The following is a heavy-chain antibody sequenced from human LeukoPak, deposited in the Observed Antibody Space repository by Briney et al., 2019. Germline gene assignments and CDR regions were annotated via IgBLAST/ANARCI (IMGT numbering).Heavy chain of an antibody. J-gene: IGHJ3*02. V-gene: IGHV3-9*01. CDR1: GFTFDEYG. Sequence: GGSLRLSCAASGFTFDEYGMHWDRQAPGKGLEWVSGISWNSGRIRYADSVKGRFTISRDNAKNSLYLQMNSLRAEDTALYYCAKAQVVTAIQPDAFDIWGQGTMVTVS. CDR3: AKAQVVTAIQPDAFDI. D-gene: IGHD2-21*02. CDR2: ISWNSGRI.